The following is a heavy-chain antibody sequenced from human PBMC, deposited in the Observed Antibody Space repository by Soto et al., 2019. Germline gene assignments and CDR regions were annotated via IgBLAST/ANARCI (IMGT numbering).Heavy chain of an antibody. CDR2: FDPEDGET. CDR3: ATDMYWQQQLAPSGFDP. V-gene: IGHV1-24*01. Sequence: ASVKVSCKVSGYTLTELSMHWVRQAPGKGLEWMGGFDPEDGETIYAQKFQGRVTMTEDTSTDTAYMELSSLRSEDTAVYYCATDMYWQQQLAPSGFDPWGQGTLVTVSS. D-gene: IGHD6-13*01. J-gene: IGHJ5*02. CDR1: GYTLTELS.